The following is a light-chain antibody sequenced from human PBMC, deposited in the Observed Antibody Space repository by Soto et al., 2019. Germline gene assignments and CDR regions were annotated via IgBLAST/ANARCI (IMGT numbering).Light chain of an antibody. CDR3: QQYSSWLPWT. J-gene: IGKJ1*01. Sequence: EIVMTQSPATLSVSPGERVTLSCRASQSISSNLVWYQQRPGQSPRLLIFGASTRAIGIPARFSGSGSGTDFTLTINSLQSEDFAVYYCQQYSSWLPWTFGQGTKVDIK. CDR1: QSISSN. V-gene: IGKV3-15*01. CDR2: GAS.